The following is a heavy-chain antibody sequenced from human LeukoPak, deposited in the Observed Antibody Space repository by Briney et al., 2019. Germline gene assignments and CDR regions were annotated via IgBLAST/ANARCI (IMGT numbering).Heavy chain of an antibody. CDR3: AREDPGPFDAFDT. CDR1: GFTFAGYA. V-gene: IGHV3-23*01. CDR2: ISDSGGTT. J-gene: IGHJ3*02. Sequence: GGSLRLSCAASGFTFAGYAMSWVRQAPGKGLEWVSGISDSGGTTYYADSVKGRFTISRDNSKNTLYLQMNSLRAENTATYYCAREDPGPFDAFDTWGQGAKVTVSS.